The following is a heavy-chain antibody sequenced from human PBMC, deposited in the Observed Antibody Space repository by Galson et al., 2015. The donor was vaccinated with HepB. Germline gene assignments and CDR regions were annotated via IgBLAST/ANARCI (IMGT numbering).Heavy chain of an antibody. Sequence: SLRLSCAGSGFNFNDYNMIWVRQAPGKGLEWVSSISSDNSYIYYADSVKGRFTISRDNPKNSLYLQMDSLRAEDTAVYYCARDPPLGTPFDYWGQGTLVTVSS. CDR1: GFNFNDYN. J-gene: IGHJ4*02. D-gene: IGHD7-27*01. V-gene: IGHV3-21*06. CDR3: ARDPPLGTPFDY. CDR2: ISSDNSYI.